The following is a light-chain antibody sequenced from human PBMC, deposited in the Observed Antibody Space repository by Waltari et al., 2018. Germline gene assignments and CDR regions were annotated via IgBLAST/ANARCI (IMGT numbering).Light chain of an antibody. CDR3: QAWDSSTVV. V-gene: IGLV3-1*01. J-gene: IGLJ2*01. CDR2: QDS. Sequence: SYELTQPPPVSVSPGQTASITCSGDKWGDKYVSWYQLKPGQSPVLVIYQDSQRPSGIPERFSGSNSGNTATLTISGTHAMDEADYYCQAWDSSTVVFGGGTKLTVL. CDR1: KWGDKY.